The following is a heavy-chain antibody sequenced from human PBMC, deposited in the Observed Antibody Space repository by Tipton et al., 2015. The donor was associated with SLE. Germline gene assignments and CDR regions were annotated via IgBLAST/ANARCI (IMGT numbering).Heavy chain of an antibody. J-gene: IGHJ6*03. CDR1: GGSISSYY. V-gene: IGHV4-59*01. Sequence: LRLSCTVSGGSISSYYWSWIRQPPGKGLEWIGYIYYSGSTNYNPSLKSRVTISVGTSKNQFSLKLSSVTAADTAVYYCASTTIFGGYYYYMDVWGKGTTVTVSS. D-gene: IGHD3-3*01. CDR2: IYYSGST. CDR3: ASTTIFGGYYYYMDV.